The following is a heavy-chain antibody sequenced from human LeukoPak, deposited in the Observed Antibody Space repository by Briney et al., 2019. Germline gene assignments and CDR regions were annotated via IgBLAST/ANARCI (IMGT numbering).Heavy chain of an antibody. V-gene: IGHV1-2*02. CDR3: PRVLKYQLLYHH. D-gene: IGHD2-2*02. J-gene: IGHJ5*02. CDR1: GYTFTGYY. Sequence: ASVKVSCKASGYTFTGYYMHWVRQAPGQGLEWMGWINPNSGGTNYAQKFQGRVTMTRDTSISTAYMELSRLRSDDTAVYYCPRVLKYQLLYHHWGQGTLVTVSS. CDR2: INPNSGGT.